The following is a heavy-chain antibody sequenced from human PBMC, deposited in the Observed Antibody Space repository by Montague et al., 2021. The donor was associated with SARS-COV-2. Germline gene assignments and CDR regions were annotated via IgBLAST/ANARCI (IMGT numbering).Heavy chain of an antibody. D-gene: IGHD3-3*01. CDR2: KYYRGST. Sequence: SETLSLTCTVSGGSISSRSYYWGWIRQPPGKGLDGIGFKYYRGSTNSTPTLRIRVSISGSTSKNQFSLKLSSVTAAATAAYYCATLPSSITIFGVVQGYYFDDWGQGTLVTVSS. J-gene: IGHJ4*02. CDR1: GGSISSRSYY. CDR3: ATLPSSITIFGVVQGYYFDD. V-gene: IGHV4-39*01.